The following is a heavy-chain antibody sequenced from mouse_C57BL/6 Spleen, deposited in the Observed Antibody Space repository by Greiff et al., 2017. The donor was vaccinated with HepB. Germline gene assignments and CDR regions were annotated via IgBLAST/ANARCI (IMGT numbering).Heavy chain of an antibody. CDR1: GYTFTNYW. CDR2: IYPGGGYT. D-gene: IGHD3-2*02. CDR3: ARGSSGGWYFDV. J-gene: IGHJ1*03. Sequence: QVHVKQSGAELVRPGTSVKMSCKASGYTFTNYWIGWAKQRPGHGLEWIGDIYPGGGYTNYNEKFKGKATLTADKSSSTAYMQFSSLTSEDSAIYYCARGSSGGWYFDVWGTGTTVTVSS. V-gene: IGHV1-63*01.